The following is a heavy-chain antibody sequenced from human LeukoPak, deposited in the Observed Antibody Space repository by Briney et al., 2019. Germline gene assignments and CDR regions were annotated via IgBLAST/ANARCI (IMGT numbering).Heavy chain of an antibody. Sequence: EASVKVSCKASGDTFSIYAFSWVRQAPGQGLEWMGGIIPIFGTANYAQKFQGRVTITADKSTDTAYMELSSLRSEDTAVYYCARGLYSGYDLDPPTDYWGQGTLVTVSS. D-gene: IGHD5-12*01. CDR2: IIPIFGTA. CDR3: ARGLYSGYDLDPPTDY. CDR1: GDTFSIYA. V-gene: IGHV1-69*06. J-gene: IGHJ4*02.